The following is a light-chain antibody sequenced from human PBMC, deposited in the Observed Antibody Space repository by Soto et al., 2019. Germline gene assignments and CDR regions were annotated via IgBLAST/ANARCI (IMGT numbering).Light chain of an antibody. CDR3: YQDGTSPT. Sequence: IGLTHAPGTLSLSPGERANLSCMASQSVNIIYLGWYQKKPGQAPRLLIYGASSRATGIPDRFSGSGFGRDFTLTISRLEPEDFAVYYCYQDGTSPTFGPGTKVDIK. CDR1: QSVNIIY. V-gene: IGKV3-20*01. J-gene: IGKJ3*01. CDR2: GAS.